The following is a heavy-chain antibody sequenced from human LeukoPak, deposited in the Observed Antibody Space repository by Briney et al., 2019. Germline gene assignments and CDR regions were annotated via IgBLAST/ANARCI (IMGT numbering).Heavy chain of an antibody. CDR1: GYTFTGYY. CDR3: ARDFSARYCSSTSCSSYFDY. D-gene: IGHD2-2*01. CDR2: INPSGGST. V-gene: IGHV1-46*01. J-gene: IGHJ4*02. Sequence: GASVKVSCKASGYTFTGYYMHWVRQAPGQGLEWMGIINPSGGSTSYAQKFQGRVTMTRDMSTSTVYMELSSLRSEDTAVYYCARDFSARYCSSTSCSSYFDYWGQGTLVTVSS.